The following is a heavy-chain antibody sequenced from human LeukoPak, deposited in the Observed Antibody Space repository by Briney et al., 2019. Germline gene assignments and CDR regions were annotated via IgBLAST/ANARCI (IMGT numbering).Heavy chain of an antibody. CDR1: GGSISSYY. D-gene: IGHD3-9*01. J-gene: IGHJ3*02. CDR3: ARFDVHHAFDI. Sequence: SETLSLTCTVSGGSISSYYWSWIRQPPGKGLEWIGYIYYSGSTNYNPSLKSRVTISVDTSKNQFSLKLSSVTAADTSVYYCARFDVHHAFDIWGQGTMVTVSS. V-gene: IGHV4-59*01. CDR2: IYYSGST.